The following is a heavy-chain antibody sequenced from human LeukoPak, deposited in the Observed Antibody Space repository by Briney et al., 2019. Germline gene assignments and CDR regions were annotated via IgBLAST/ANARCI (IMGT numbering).Heavy chain of an antibody. V-gene: IGHV3-48*01. CDR1: GFTFSTYS. CDR3: ARWAQQRHFDY. J-gene: IGHJ4*02. CDR2: ISSGSSII. D-gene: IGHD6-13*01. Sequence: GGSLRLSCAASGFTFSTYSMNWFRQAPGKGLEWVSHISSGSSIIYYADSVKGRFTISRDNAKNSLYLQMNSLRAEDTAVYYCARWAQQRHFDYWGQGTLVTVSS.